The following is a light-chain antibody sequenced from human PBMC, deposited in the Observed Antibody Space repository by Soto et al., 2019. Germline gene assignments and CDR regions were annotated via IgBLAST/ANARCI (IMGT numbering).Light chain of an antibody. CDR3: QQYSSYSAGT. Sequence: DIQMTQSPSTLSASVGDRVTITCRASQSIDSWLAWLQQKPGKTPNLLIYEASSLESGVPSRFSGRGSGTQFTLTISSLQPDDFATYYCQQYSSYSAGTFGQGTKVEIK. CDR2: EAS. V-gene: IGKV1-5*03. J-gene: IGKJ1*01. CDR1: QSIDSW.